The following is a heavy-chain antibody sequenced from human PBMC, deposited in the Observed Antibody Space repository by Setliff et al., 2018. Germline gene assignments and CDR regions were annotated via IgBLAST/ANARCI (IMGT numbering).Heavy chain of an antibody. CDR1: GGTFSSYG. D-gene: IGHD3-10*01. CDR3: AREIRNMCYFDS. Sequence: GASVKVSCKASGGTFSSYGISWVRQAPGQGLEWMGWISVHYAQNFQSRVSVTRDPSTTTAFMELSSLRSDDTAIYYCAREIRNMCYFDSWGRGTLVTVSS. V-gene: IGHV1-69*05. CDR2: ISV. J-gene: IGHJ4*01.